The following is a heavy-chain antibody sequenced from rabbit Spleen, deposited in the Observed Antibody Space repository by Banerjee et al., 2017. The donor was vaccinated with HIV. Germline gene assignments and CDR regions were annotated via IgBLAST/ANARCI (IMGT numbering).Heavy chain of an antibody. D-gene: IGHD1-1*01. CDR2: IDVIRSGST. Sequence: QSLEESGGDLVKPGASLTLTCTASGLSFSSRYWISWVRQAPEKGLEWIACIDVIRSGSTYYASWAKGRFTISKISSTTVTLQLNSLTVADTATYFCVRWASSTGYYSLWGQGTLVTVS. CDR1: GLSFSSRYW. CDR3: VRWASSTGYYSL. J-gene: IGHJ4*01. V-gene: IGHV1S40*01.